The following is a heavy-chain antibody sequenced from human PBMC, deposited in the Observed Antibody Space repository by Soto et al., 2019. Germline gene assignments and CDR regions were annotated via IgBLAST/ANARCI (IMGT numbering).Heavy chain of an antibody. J-gene: IGHJ4*01. CDR1: GFTFGSYW. V-gene: IGHV3-7*01. CDR2: IKRDSTEK. D-gene: IGHD3-10*01. Sequence: EVQLVESGGGLVQPGGSLRLSCAASGFTFGSYWMSWVRQVPGKGLEWLGTIKRDSTEKKYVASVKGRFTMSRDNAQNSLYLQMDSLRAEDTAVDYCARDSGYGSGGSVNHYLAYWGHGTLVTVSS. CDR3: ARDSGYGSGGSVNHYLAY.